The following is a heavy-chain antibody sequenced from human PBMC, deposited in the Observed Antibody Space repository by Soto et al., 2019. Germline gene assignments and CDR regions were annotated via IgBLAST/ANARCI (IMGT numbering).Heavy chain of an antibody. CDR2: IYWDDDK. CDR3: AHRVGLKGNWNGGYIDF. Sequence: QVTLEESGPTRVKPTQTLTLTCTFSGFSLATSGVGVGWVRQPPGKALERLALIYWDDDKRYSPSLRSRLTVTKAPSRHQAVLTMTNMDPVDTAPYYCAHRVGLKGNWNGGYIDFWRQGALVTVSS. CDR1: GFSLATSGVG. V-gene: IGHV2-5*02. J-gene: IGHJ4*02. D-gene: IGHD1-1*01.